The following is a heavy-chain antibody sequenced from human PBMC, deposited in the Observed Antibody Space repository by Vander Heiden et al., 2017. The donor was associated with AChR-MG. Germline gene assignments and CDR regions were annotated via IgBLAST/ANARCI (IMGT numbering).Heavy chain of an antibody. D-gene: IGHD3-22*01. Sequence: QVQLVQSGSEVKKPRSSVTLSFKASGGTFSSYAISWVRQAPGQGLEWMGGIIPIFGTANYAQKFQGRVTITADESTSTAYMELSSLRSEDTAVDYCARDHYYDSRYRIDYWGQGTLVTVSA. CDR2: IIPIFGTA. V-gene: IGHV1-69*01. CDR1: GGTFSSYA. CDR3: ARDHYYDSRYRIDY. J-gene: IGHJ4*02.